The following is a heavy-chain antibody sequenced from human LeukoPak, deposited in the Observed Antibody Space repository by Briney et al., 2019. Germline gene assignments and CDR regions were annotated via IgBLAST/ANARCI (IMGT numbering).Heavy chain of an antibody. Sequence: SETLSLTCAVYGGSFSGYYWSWIRQPPGKGLEWIGEINHSGSTNYNPSLKSRVTISVDTSKNQFSLKLSSVTAADTAVYYCARGQRNYDFWSGYPLNYFDYWGQGTLVTVSS. D-gene: IGHD3-3*01. CDR3: ARGQRNYDFWSGYPLNYFDY. CDR1: GGSFSGYY. J-gene: IGHJ4*02. CDR2: INHSGST. V-gene: IGHV4-34*01.